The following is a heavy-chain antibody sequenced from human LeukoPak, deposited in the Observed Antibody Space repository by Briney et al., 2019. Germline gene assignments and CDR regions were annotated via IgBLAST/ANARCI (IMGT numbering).Heavy chain of an antibody. D-gene: IGHD3-3*01. CDR2: INPSGGST. CDR1: GYTFTSYY. J-gene: IGHJ5*02. V-gene: IGHV1-46*01. Sequence: GASVKVSCKASGYTFTSYYMHWVRQAPGQGLEWMGIINPSGGSTSYAQKFQGRVTMTRDMSTSTVYMELSSLRSEDTAVYYCARGLEWLTRRHTWFDPWGQGTLVTVSS. CDR3: ARGLEWLTRRHTWFDP.